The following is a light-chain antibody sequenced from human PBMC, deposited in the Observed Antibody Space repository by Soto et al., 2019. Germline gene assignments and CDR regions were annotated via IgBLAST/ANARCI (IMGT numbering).Light chain of an antibody. CDR2: DVT. CDR1: SSDIGGYDS. V-gene: IGLV2-8*01. J-gene: IGLJ2*01. Sequence: QSALTQPPSASGSPGQSVTISCTGTSSDIGGYDSVSWYQHHPGKAPKLMIYDVTKRPSGVPDRFSGSKSGNTASLTVSGLQAEDEADYYCSSYAGSNNFFGGGTQLPVL. CDR3: SSYAGSNNF.